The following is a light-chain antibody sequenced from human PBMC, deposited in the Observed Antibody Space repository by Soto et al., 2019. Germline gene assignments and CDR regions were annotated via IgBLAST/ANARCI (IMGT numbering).Light chain of an antibody. V-gene: IGKV3-20*01. CDR3: QQSSASPYT. Sequence: EIMLAQSPDILSLSPGERATLSCRASQSISKTYVAWYQQRPGQAPKLLISGASGWAIGIPDRFNASGSGTDFSLTSSNVDPEDCAIYYCQQSSASPYTFGQGTRLDI. CDR1: QSISKTY. J-gene: IGKJ2*01. CDR2: GAS.